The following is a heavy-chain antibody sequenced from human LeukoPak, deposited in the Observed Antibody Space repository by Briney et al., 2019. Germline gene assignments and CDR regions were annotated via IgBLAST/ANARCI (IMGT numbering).Heavy chain of an antibody. V-gene: IGHV3-64*01. CDR2: ISSNGGST. Sequence: GGSLRLSCAASGFTFSSYAMHWVRQAPGKGLEYVSAISSNGGSTYYANSVKGRFTISRDNSKNTLYLQMGSLRAEDTAVYYCAKGHYGLYYYYMDVWGKGTTVTISS. CDR1: GFTFSSYA. D-gene: IGHD4-17*01. J-gene: IGHJ6*03. CDR3: AKGHYGLYYYYMDV.